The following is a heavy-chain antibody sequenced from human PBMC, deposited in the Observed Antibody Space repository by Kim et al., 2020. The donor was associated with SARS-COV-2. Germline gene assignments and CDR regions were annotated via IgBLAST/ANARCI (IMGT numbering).Heavy chain of an antibody. V-gene: IGHV3-21*01. CDR1: GFTFSSYS. CDR3: AREVRGGGVAFDI. CDR2: ISSSSSYI. D-gene: IGHD3-16*01. J-gene: IGHJ3*02. Sequence: GGSLRLSCAASGFTFSSYSMNWVRQAPGKGLEWVSSISSSSSYIYYADSVKGRFTISRDNAKNSLYLQMNSLRAEDTAVYYCAREVRGGGVAFDIWGQGTMVTVSS.